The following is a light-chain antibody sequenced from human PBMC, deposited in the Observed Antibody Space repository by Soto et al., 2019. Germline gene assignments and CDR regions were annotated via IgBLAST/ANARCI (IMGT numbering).Light chain of an antibody. V-gene: IGKV1-6*01. CDR1: QGIRND. J-gene: IGKJ4*01. CDR3: LQDYNYPLN. CDR2: AAS. Sequence: ASQMRPSPSSLSASVGDRLSSTCRASQGIRNDLGWYQQKPGKAPKLLIYAASSLQRGVPSRFSGSGSGTDFTLTISSLQPEDFATYYCLQDYNYPLNFGRGTKVDIK.